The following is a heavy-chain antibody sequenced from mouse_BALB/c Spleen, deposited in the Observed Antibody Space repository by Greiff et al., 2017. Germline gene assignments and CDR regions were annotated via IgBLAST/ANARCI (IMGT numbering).Heavy chain of an antibody. CDR2: IDPCSGGT. J-gene: IGHJ4*01. CDR3: ASSNSYYAMDY. Sequence: EVQLQQSGPELMKPGASVKISCKASGYSFTSYYMHWVKQSHGKGLEWIGYIDPCSGGTSYNQKFTGKATLTVDKSSSTAYMHLSSLTSEDSAVYYCASSNSYYAMDYWGQGTSVTVSS. CDR1: GYSFTSYY. V-gene: IGHV1S135*01.